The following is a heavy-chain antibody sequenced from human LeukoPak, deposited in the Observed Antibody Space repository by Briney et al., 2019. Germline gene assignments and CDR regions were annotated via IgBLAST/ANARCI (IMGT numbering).Heavy chain of an antibody. CDR3: ARGHLRGPKKNDY. Sequence: PGGSLRLSCAASGFTFSSYSMNWVRQAPGKGLEWVSSISSSSSYIYYADSVKGRFTISRDNAKNSLYLQMNSLRAEDTAVYYCARGHLRGPKKNDYWGQGTLVTVSS. CDR2: ISSSSSYI. D-gene: IGHD3-10*01. J-gene: IGHJ4*02. CDR1: GFTFSSYS. V-gene: IGHV3-21*01.